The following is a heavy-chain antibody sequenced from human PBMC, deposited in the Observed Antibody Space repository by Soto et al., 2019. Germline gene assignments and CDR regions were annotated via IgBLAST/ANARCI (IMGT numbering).Heavy chain of an antibody. Sequence: GGSLRLSCAASGFTFSSYAMSWVRQAPGKGLEWVSAISGSGGSTYYADSVKGRFTISRDNSKNTLYLQMNSLRAEDTAVYYCAKVPGDYDFWSGYYSDGMDVWGQGTTVTVSS. V-gene: IGHV3-23*01. CDR2: ISGSGGST. CDR1: GFTFSSYA. D-gene: IGHD3-3*01. CDR3: AKVPGDYDFWSGYYSDGMDV. J-gene: IGHJ6*02.